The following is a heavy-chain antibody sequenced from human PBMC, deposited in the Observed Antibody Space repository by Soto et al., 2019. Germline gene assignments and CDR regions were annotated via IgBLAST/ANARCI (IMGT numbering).Heavy chain of an antibody. Sequence: EVQLLESGGGLVQPGGSLRLSCAASGFIFSSSAMTWVRQAPGKGLEWVSGLSAGGTATYYADSVKGRFTISRDNSKNTLYLQVNSLRVEATALYYCVRAVGGSSYAYLPADWGHGTLVTVSS. D-gene: IGHD5-18*01. CDR3: VRAVGGSSYAYLPAD. CDR1: GFIFSSSA. J-gene: IGHJ4*01. CDR2: LSAGGTAT. V-gene: IGHV3-23*01.